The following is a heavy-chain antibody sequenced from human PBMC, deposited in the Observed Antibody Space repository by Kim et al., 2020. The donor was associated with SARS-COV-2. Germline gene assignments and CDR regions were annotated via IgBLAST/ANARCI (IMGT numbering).Heavy chain of an antibody. Sequence: GGSLRLSCAASGFTISRNYMNWVRQAPGEGLEWVPVIYSGGSTLYADSVKGRFTVSRDISKSTVYLQMNSLRADDTAVYYCARSGAYSYYGMDVWGQGTT. CDR2: IYSGGST. J-gene: IGHJ6*02. D-gene: IGHD4-4*01. CDR3: ARSGAYSYYGMDV. CDR1: GFTISRNY. V-gene: IGHV3-53*01.